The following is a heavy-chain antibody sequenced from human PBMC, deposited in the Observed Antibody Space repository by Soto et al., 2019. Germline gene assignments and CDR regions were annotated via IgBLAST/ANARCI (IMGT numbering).Heavy chain of an antibody. Sequence: PGGSLRLSCAASGFTFSDYYMSWIRQAPGKGLEWVSYISSSGSTIYYADSVKGRFTISRDNAKNSLYLQMNSLRAEDTAVYYCARVALLRFLECDYMDVWGKGTTVTVSS. J-gene: IGHJ6*03. CDR1: GFTFSDYY. V-gene: IGHV3-11*01. D-gene: IGHD3-3*01. CDR3: ARVALLRFLECDYMDV. CDR2: ISSSGSTI.